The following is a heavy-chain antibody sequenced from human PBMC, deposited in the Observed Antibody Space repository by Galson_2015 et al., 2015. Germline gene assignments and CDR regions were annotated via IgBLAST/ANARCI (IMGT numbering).Heavy chain of an antibody. CDR1: GGSISSGDYY. CDR2: IYYSGST. Sequence: TLSLTCTVSGGSISSGDYYWSWIRQPPGKGLEWIGYIYYSGSTYYNPSLKSRVTISVDTSKNQFSLELSSVTAADTAVYYCARDTYGSGSYYGPNWFDPWGQGTLVTVSS. J-gene: IGHJ5*02. D-gene: IGHD3-10*01. CDR3: ARDTYGSGSYYGPNWFDP. V-gene: IGHV4-30-4*01.